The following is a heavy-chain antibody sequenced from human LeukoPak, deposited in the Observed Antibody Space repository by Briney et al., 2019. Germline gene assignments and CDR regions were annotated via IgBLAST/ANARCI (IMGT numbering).Heavy chain of an antibody. CDR1: GFTFTSNA. D-gene: IGHD3-9*01. CDR3: ARGLRYFDWSH. CDR2: ISDDGGIT. V-gene: IGHV3-23*01. J-gene: IGHJ1*01. Sequence: GGSLRLSCAGSGFTFTSNAMNWVRQAPGKGLEWVSCISDDGGITYYADSVKGRFTISRDNSKNTLYLQMNSLRAEDTAVYYCARGLRYFDWSHWGQGTLVTVSS.